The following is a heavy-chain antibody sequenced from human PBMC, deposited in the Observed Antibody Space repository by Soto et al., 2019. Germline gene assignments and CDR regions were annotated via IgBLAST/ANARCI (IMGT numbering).Heavy chain of an antibody. V-gene: IGHV4-4*02. CDR3: ARLNYYDSDRGAFDI. J-gene: IGHJ3*02. CDR1: KGSICSSYW. D-gene: IGHD3-22*01. CDR2: TYHRGST. Sequence: TWAVAKGSICSSYWWTWISKRTGKGLEWIGDTYHRGSTNYNPSLKSRVTISVDRSKNQFSLKLSSVTAADTAVYYCARLNYYDSDRGAFDIWGQGTMVTVSS.